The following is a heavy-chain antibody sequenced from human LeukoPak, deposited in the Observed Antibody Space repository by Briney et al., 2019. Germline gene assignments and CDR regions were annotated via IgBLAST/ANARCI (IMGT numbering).Heavy chain of an antibody. CDR3: ARVRDNYDISGFSALDY. V-gene: IGHV3-33*01. Sequence: GGSLRLSCAASGFAFSSYGMLWVRQPPGEGLEGVADIWCDGTNKDYADSVKGSFTIYRDNSKNTLYLQMNSLRAYDTAVYYCARVRDNYDISGFSALDYWGEGTLATVSS. J-gene: IGHJ4*02. D-gene: IGHD3-22*01. CDR2: IWCDGTNK. CDR1: GFAFSSYG.